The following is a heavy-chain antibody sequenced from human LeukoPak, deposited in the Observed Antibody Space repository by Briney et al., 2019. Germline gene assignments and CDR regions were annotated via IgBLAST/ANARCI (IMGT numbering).Heavy chain of an antibody. Sequence: PGGSLRLSCEASGFTFNNYAMSWVRQAPGKGLEWVSAMSGSGGMTYTADSVKGRFTISRDNSKNTLDLQMNSLRADDTAVYYCARAPDILGWFDPWGQGTLVTVSS. V-gene: IGHV3-23*01. CDR3: ARAPDILGWFDP. J-gene: IGHJ5*02. CDR2: MSGSGGMT. CDR1: GFTFNNYA. D-gene: IGHD3-9*01.